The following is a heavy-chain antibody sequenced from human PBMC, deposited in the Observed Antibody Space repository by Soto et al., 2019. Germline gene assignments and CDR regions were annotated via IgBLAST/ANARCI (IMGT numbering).Heavy chain of an antibody. Sequence: QVQLVQSGAEVRKPGSSVKVSCKASGGTFSRHAISWVRQAPGQGLEWMGGIIPIFGTANHAQKFQGRVTIIGDESTSTVYMELSSLRSEDTAMYYCARGWGYDSNDYYYAYWGQGPLVIVSS. D-gene: IGHD3-22*01. CDR2: IIPIFGTA. CDR3: ARGWGYDSNDYYYAY. V-gene: IGHV1-69*01. J-gene: IGHJ4*02. CDR1: GGTFSRHA.